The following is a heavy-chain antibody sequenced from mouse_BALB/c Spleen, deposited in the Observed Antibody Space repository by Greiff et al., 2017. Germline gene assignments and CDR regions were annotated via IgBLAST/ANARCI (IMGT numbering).Heavy chain of an antibody. D-gene: IGHD2-1*01. CDR2: IDPETGGT. CDR1: GYTFTDYE. J-gene: IGHJ4*01. V-gene: IGHV1-15*01. Sequence: QVQLKQSGAELVRPGASVTLSCKASGYTFTDYEMHWVKQTPVHGLEWIGAIDPETGGTAYNQKFKGKATLTADKSSSTAYMELRSLTSEDSAVYYCTWGNSAMDYWGQGTSVTVSS. CDR3: TWGNSAMDY.